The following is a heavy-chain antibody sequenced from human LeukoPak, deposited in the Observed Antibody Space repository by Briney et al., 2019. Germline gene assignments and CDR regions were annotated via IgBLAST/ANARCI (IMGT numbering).Heavy chain of an antibody. D-gene: IGHD2-2*02. CDR2: IIPIFGTA. V-gene: IGHV1-69*13. Sequence: ASVKVSCKASGGTFSSYAISWVRQAPGQGLEWMGGIIPIFGTANYVQKFQGRVTITADESTSTAYMELSSLRSEDTAVYYCASGIVVVPAAIFLYYYGMDVWGQGTTVTVSS. J-gene: IGHJ6*02. CDR1: GGTFSSYA. CDR3: ASGIVVVPAAIFLYYYGMDV.